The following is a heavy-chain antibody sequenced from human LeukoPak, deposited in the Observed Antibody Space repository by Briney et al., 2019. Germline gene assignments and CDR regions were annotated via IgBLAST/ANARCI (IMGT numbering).Heavy chain of an antibody. Sequence: GESLKISCKGSGFRFTSNWIGWVRQMHGKGLEWMGIIYPGDSDTRYSPSFQGQVTISADKSISTAYLQWSSLKASDTAMYHCARLLRYGSGSYFDYWGQGSLVTVSS. D-gene: IGHD3-10*01. J-gene: IGHJ4*02. CDR1: GFRFTSNW. V-gene: IGHV5-51*01. CDR2: IYPGDSDT. CDR3: ARLLRYGSGSYFDY.